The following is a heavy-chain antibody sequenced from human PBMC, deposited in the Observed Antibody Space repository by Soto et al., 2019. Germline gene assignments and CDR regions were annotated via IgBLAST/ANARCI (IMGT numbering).Heavy chain of an antibody. V-gene: IGHV3-48*01. CDR3: ARNGVRGVIGYYYYYYMDV. CDR2: ISSSSSTI. D-gene: IGHD3-10*01. CDR1: GFTFSSYS. J-gene: IGHJ6*03. Sequence: EVQLVESGGGLVQPGGSLRLSCAASGFTFSSYSMNWVRQAPGKGLEWVSYISSSSSTIYYADSVKGRFTISRDNAKNTLYHQMNRLRADEKAVYYCARNGVRGVIGYYYYYYMDVWGKGTTVTVYS.